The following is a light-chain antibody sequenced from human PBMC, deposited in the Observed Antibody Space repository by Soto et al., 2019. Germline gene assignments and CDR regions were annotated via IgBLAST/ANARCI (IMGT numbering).Light chain of an antibody. CDR2: KAS. J-gene: IGKJ1*01. Sequence: DIQMTQSPSTLSASVGDRVTITCRASESMSSWLAWYQQKPGKAPKLLIYKASHLESGVPLRFSGSGSRTEFTLTIISLQPDDFATYYCQQYNSYPQTFGQGTKVEIK. V-gene: IGKV1-5*03. CDR1: ESMSSW. CDR3: QQYNSYPQT.